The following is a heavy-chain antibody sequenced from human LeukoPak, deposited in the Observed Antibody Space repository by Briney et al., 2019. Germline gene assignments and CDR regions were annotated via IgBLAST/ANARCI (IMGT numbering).Heavy chain of an antibody. CDR2: IRSKANSYAT. V-gene: IGHV3-73*01. Sequence: PGGSLRLSCAASGFTFSGSAMHWVRQASGKGLEWVGRIRSKANSYATAYAASVKGRFTISRDDSKNTAHLQMNSPKTEDTAVYYCTPSLYDILTGSDYWGQGTLVTVSS. D-gene: IGHD3-9*01. J-gene: IGHJ4*02. CDR1: GFTFSGSA. CDR3: TPSLYDILTGSDY.